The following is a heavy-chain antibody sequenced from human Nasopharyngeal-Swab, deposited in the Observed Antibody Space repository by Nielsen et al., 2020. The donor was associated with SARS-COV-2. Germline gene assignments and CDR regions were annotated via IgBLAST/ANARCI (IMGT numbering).Heavy chain of an antibody. CDR1: GFTFSSYG. Sequence: GESLKISCAASGFTFSSYGMHWVRQAPGKGLEWVAVISYDGSNKYYADSVKGRFTISRDNSKNTLYLQMNSLRAEDTAVYYCARDYGGKKRDAFDIWGQGTMVTVSS. V-gene: IGHV3-30*03. D-gene: IGHD4-23*01. CDR3: ARDYGGKKRDAFDI. J-gene: IGHJ3*02. CDR2: ISYDGSNK.